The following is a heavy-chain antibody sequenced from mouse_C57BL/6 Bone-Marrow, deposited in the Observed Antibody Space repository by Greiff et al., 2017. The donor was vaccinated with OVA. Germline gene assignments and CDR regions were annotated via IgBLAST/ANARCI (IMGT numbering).Heavy chain of an antibody. CDR3: ARWDDY. CDR2: IDPSDSYT. Sequence: QVQLQQSGAELVMPGASVKLSCKASGYTFTSYWMHWVKQRPGQGLEWIGEIDPSDSYTNYNQKFKGKSTLTVDKSSSTAYMQLSSLTSEDSAVYYCARWDDYWGQGTTLTVSS. V-gene: IGHV1-69*01. D-gene: IGHD4-1*01. CDR1: GYTFTSYW. J-gene: IGHJ2*01.